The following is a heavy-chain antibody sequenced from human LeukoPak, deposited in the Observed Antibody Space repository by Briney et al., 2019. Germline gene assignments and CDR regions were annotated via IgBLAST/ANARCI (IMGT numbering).Heavy chain of an antibody. Sequence: SETLSLTCAFYGGSFSVYYWSWIRQPPGKGLEWIGEINHIGSTNYNPSLKSRVTISVDTSKKQFFMKLSSVTAADTAVYYCARAPVGYNYGLRHIHYMDVWGQGTTVTVSS. CDR1: GGSFSVYY. V-gene: IGHV4-34*01. CDR2: INHIGST. J-gene: IGHJ6*03. D-gene: IGHD5-24*01. CDR3: ARAPVGYNYGLRHIHYMDV.